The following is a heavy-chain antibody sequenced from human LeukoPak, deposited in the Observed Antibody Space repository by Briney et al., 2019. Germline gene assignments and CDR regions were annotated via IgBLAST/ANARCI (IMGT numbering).Heavy chain of an antibody. CDR2: IKSKTDGGTT. CDR3: TTEGDIVVVTAYFDP. Sequence: GGSLRLSCAASGFTFSNAWMSWVRQAPGNGLEWGGRIKSKTDGGTTDYAAPVKGRFTISRDDSKNTPYLQMNSLKTEDTAVYYCTTEGDIVVVTAYFDPWGQGTLVTVSS. D-gene: IGHD2-21*02. V-gene: IGHV3-15*01. J-gene: IGHJ5*02. CDR1: GFTFSNAW.